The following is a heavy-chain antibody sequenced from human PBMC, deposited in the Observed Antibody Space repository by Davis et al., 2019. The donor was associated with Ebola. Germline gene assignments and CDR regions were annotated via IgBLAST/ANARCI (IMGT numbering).Heavy chain of an antibody. CDR1: GYTFTSYG. V-gene: IGHV1-18*01. CDR2: ISAYNGNT. CDR3: ARYSSGWYGGFDY. Sequence: AASVKVSCKASGYTFTSYGISWVRQAPGQGLEWMGWISAYNGNTNYAQKLQGRVTMTTDTSTSTVYMELSSLRSEDTAVYYCARYSSGWYGGFDYWGQGTLVTVSS. J-gene: IGHJ4*02. D-gene: IGHD6-19*01.